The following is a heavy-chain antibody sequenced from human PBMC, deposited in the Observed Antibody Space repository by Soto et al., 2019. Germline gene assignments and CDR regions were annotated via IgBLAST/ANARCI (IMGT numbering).Heavy chain of an antibody. D-gene: IGHD3-16*01. CDR2: ISDFEGHV. CDR3: ARDYDRWGEDGFDP. J-gene: IGHJ5*02. CDR1: GYTFTNYG. Sequence: QVQLVQSGAEMKKPGASVKVSCKASGYTFTNYGISWVRQAPGQGLEWMGWISDFEGHVNYAQKFQGRVTLTIDTSTSTAYMELRSLTYDDAAIYYCARDYDRWGEDGFDPWGQGTLVTVSS. V-gene: IGHV1-18*01.